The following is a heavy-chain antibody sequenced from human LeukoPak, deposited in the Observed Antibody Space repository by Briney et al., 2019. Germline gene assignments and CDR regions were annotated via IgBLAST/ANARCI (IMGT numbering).Heavy chain of an antibody. CDR2: IIPIFGTA. Sequence: ASVKVSCKSSGGTFSIYAISWVRQAPGQGLEWMGRIIPIFGTANYAQKFQGRVTITADKSTSTDYMELSSLRSEDTAVYYCARDGYYYDSSGTPPDYWGQGALVTVSS. CDR1: GGTFSIYA. D-gene: IGHD3-22*01. J-gene: IGHJ4*02. V-gene: IGHV1-69*06. CDR3: ARDGYYYDSSGTPPDY.